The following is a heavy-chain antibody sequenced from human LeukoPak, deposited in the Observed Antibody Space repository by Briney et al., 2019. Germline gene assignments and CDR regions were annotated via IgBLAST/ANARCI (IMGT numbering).Heavy chain of an antibody. CDR3: ARDPSKPAAEGGGY. V-gene: IGHV3-66*01. Sequence: PGGSLRLSCAASGFTVSSNYMSWVRQAPGKGLEWVSVIYSGGSTYNADSVKGRFTISRDNSKNTLYLQMNSLRAEDTAVYYCARDPSKPAAEGGGYWGQGTLVTVSS. J-gene: IGHJ4*02. CDR2: IYSGGST. D-gene: IGHD2-2*01. CDR1: GFTVSSNY.